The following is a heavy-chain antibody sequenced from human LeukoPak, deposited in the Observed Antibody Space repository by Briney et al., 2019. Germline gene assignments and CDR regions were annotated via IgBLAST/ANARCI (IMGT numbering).Heavy chain of an antibody. D-gene: IGHD3-10*01. V-gene: IGHV3-21*01. J-gene: IGHJ6*03. Sequence: GGSLRLSCAASGFTFSSYAMNWVRQAPGKGLEWVSSISSSSSYIYYADSVKGRFTISRDDAKNSLYLQMNSLRAEDTAVYYCAREGRGHPRDYYMDVWGKGTTVTVSS. CDR3: AREGRGHPRDYYMDV. CDR2: ISSSSSYI. CDR1: GFTFSSYA.